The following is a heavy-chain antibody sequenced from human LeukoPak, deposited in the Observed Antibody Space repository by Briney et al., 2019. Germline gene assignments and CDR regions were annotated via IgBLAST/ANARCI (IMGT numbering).Heavy chain of an antibody. D-gene: IGHD5-12*01. CDR1: GFTVSSNY. CDR2: IYSGGST. Sequence: PGGSLRLSCAASGFTVSSNYMSWVRQAPGKGLEWVSVIYSGGSTYYADSVKGRFTISRDNSKNTLYLQMNSLRAEDTAVYYCARDYDVGGYPYNWFDPWGQGTLVTVSS. J-gene: IGHJ5*02. V-gene: IGHV3-53*01. CDR3: ARDYDVGGYPYNWFDP.